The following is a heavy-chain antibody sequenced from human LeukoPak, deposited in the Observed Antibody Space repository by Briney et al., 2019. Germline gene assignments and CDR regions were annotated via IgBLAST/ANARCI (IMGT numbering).Heavy chain of an antibody. V-gene: IGHV1-46*01. D-gene: IGHD6-19*01. Sequence: ASVKVSCKASGYTFTSYDINWVRQAPGQGLEWMGIINPSGGSTSYAQKFQGRVTMTRDTSTSTVYMELSSLRSEDTAVYYCARGTWSAGMNMRGYYFDYWGQGALVTVSS. CDR3: ARGTWSAGMNMRGYYFDY. CDR2: INPSGGST. J-gene: IGHJ4*02. CDR1: GYTFTSYD.